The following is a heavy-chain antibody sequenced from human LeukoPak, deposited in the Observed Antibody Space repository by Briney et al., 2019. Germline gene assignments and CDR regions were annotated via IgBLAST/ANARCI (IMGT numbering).Heavy chain of an antibody. CDR3: ARDLIVRYNGPGNYDISADAFDI. CDR2: INTNTGNP. CDR1: GYTFTSYA. Sequence: GASVKVSCKASGYTFTSYAMNWVRQAPGQGLEWMGWINTNTGNPTYAQGFTGRFVFSLDTSVSTAYLQISSLKAEDTAVYYCARDLIVRYNGPGNYDISADAFDIWDQGAMVTVSS. J-gene: IGHJ3*02. V-gene: IGHV7-4-1*02. D-gene: IGHD3-10*01.